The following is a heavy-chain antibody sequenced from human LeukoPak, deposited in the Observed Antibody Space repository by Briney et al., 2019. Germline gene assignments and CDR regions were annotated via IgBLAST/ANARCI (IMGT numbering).Heavy chain of an antibody. CDR2: ITAYKGNT. D-gene: IGHD4-17*01. J-gene: IGHJ4*02. Sequence: ASVKVSCKASGYTFTSYGITWVRQAPGQGLEWMGWITAYKGNTNYAQKLQCRVTMTSDTSTSTAYMELRSLRSDDTAVYYCARVGVAHDYGVLTPTSFDYWGQGTLVTVSS. V-gene: IGHV1-18*01. CDR1: GYTFTSYG. CDR3: ARVGVAHDYGVLTPTSFDY.